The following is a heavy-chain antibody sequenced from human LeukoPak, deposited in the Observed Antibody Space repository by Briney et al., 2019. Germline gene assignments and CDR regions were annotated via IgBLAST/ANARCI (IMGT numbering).Heavy chain of an antibody. CDR1: GGSISSYY. D-gene: IGHD2/OR15-2a*01. V-gene: IGHV4-4*07. CDR2: IYTSGST. J-gene: IGHJ5*02. Sequence: SETLSLTCTVSGGSISSYYWSWIRQPAGKGLEWIGRIYTSGSTNYNPSLKSRVTISVDKSKNQFSLKLSSVTAADTAVYYCARVARSRWFDPWGQGTLVTVSS. CDR3: ARVARSRWFDP.